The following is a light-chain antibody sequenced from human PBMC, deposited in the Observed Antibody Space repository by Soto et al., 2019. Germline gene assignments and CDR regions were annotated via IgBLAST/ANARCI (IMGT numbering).Light chain of an antibody. J-gene: IGKJ4*01. CDR3: QQSCSTPLT. CDR1: QSISSY. V-gene: IGKV1-39*01. CDR2: AAS. Sequence: DIQMTQSPSSLSASVGDRVIITCRVSQSISSYLNWYQQKPGKAPKLLIYAASSLQSGVPSRFSGSGSGTDFTLTISSLQPEDFATYYCQQSCSTPLTFGGGTKVDIK.